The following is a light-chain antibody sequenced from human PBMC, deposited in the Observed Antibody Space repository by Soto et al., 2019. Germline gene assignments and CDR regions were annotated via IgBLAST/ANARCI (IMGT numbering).Light chain of an antibody. Sequence: DIQMTQSPSSLSASVGDRVTITCRASQSISSLLNRYQQKSGKAPKLLIYAASSLQSGVPSRFSGSGSGTDFTLTISSLQPEDFATYYCQQSYSTPTWTFGQGTKVEIK. CDR2: AAS. CDR3: QQSYSTPTWT. CDR1: QSISSL. J-gene: IGKJ1*01. V-gene: IGKV1-39*01.